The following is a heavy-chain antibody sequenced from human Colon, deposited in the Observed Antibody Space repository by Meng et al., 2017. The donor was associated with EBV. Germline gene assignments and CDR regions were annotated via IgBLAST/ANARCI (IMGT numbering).Heavy chain of an antibody. CDR2: IYYTGST. CDR3: ARNYYFDY. V-gene: IGHV4-30-4*01. Sequence: QVRLQVSGPGLVKPSQXLPLTCTVSGGSINSGDYYWSWIRQPPGKGLEWIGYIYYTGSTYYNPSLKSRVTISMDTSKNQFSLRLSSVTAADTAVYYCARNYYFDYWGQGTLVTVSS. J-gene: IGHJ4*02. CDR1: GGSINSGDYY.